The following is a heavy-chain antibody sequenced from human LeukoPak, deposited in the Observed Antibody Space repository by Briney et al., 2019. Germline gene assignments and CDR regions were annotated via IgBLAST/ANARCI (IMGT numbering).Heavy chain of an antibody. Sequence: GGSLRLSCAASGFTFSTYWMHWVRQAPGKGLVWVARIRPEGTTTAYADSVKGRFTISRDNAKNTLFLQMNSPSAEDTAVYYCARDLDWILFDYWGQGTLVTVSS. J-gene: IGHJ4*02. D-gene: IGHD3-9*01. CDR3: ARDLDWILFDY. CDR1: GFTFSTYW. CDR2: IRPEGTTT. V-gene: IGHV3-74*03.